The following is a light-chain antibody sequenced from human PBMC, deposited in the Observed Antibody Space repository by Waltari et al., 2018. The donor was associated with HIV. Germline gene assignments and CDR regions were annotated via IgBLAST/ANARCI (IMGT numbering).Light chain of an antibody. Sequence: QSALTQPASVSGSPGQSITISCTGPSRAIGGYDYVPWYQQHPGKAPKLMIYGVSSRPSGVSNRFSGSRSGNTASLTISGLQAEDEADYYCSAYTSISTLAVFGGGTKLTVL. CDR3: SAYTSISTLAV. V-gene: IGLV2-14*01. J-gene: IGLJ2*01. CDR2: GVS. CDR1: SRAIGGYDY.